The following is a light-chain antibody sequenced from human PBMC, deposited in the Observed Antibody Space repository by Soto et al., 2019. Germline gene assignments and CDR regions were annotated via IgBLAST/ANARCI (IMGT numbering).Light chain of an antibody. CDR1: QTISSW. V-gene: IGKV1-5*03. Sequence: DIQMTQSLSTLSASVGCRFTITCRASQTISSWLAWYQQKTGKAPKLLIYKASTLKSGVPSRFSGSGYGTEVTLTLASLQTGDFATYYCQQYETFSGTFGPGTKVDIK. J-gene: IGKJ1*01. CDR2: KAS. CDR3: QQYETFSGT.